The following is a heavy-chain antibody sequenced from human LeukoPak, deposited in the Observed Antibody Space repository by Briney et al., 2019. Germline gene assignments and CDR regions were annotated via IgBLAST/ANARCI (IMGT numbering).Heavy chain of an antibody. CDR3: ARWGTYASTSNWFDP. J-gene: IGHJ5*02. CDR2: IYYSGST. CDR1: GGSINSGDYY. Sequence: PSETLSLTCTVSGGSINSGDYYWVWIRQPPGKGLEWIGSIYYSGSTSYNPSLKSRVTISVDTSKNQFSLSLSSVTAADTAVYYCARWGTYASTSNWFDPWGQGTLVTVSS. D-gene: IGHD2-2*01. V-gene: IGHV4-39*07.